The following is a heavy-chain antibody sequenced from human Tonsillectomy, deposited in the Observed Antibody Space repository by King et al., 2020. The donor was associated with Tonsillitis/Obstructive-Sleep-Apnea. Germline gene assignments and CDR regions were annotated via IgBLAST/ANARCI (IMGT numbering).Heavy chain of an antibody. CDR1: GFTFSSYA. V-gene: IGHV3-30*04. Sequence: VQLLESGGGVVQPGRSLRLSCAASGFTFSSYAIHWVRQAPGTGLEWVAVISYDGRNKYYADSVKGRFTISRDNSKNTVYLQMNSLRAEDTAAFYCARDAVAGGYGWHCDYWGRGTLVTVSS. CDR2: ISYDGRNK. J-gene: IGHJ4*02. CDR3: ARDAVAGGYGWHCDY. D-gene: IGHD6-19*01.